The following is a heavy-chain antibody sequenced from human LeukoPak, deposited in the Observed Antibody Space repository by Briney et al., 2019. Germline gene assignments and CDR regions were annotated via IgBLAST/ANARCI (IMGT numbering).Heavy chain of an antibody. V-gene: IGHV4-59*12. CDR3: ATTMVRGVIITDWYFDL. D-gene: IGHD3-10*01. CDR2: IYYSGST. Sequence: SETLSLTCVLYGGSSSNYYWSWIRQPPGKGLEWIGYIYYSGSTNYNPSLKSRVTISVDTSKNQFSLKLSSVTAADTAVYYCATTMVRGVIITDWYFDLWGRGTLVTVSS. CDR1: GGSSSNYY. J-gene: IGHJ2*01.